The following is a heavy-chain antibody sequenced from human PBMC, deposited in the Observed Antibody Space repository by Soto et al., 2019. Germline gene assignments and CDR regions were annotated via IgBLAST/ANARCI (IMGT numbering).Heavy chain of an antibody. Sequence: GASVKVSCKASGYTFTSYYMHWVRQAPGQGLEWMGIINPSGGSTSYAQKFQGRVTMTRDTSTSTVYMELSSLRSEDTAVYYCASVSTDLASFDYWGQGTLVTVSS. D-gene: IGHD3-3*02. V-gene: IGHV1-46*01. CDR2: INPSGGST. CDR1: GYTFTSYY. J-gene: IGHJ4*02. CDR3: ASVSTDLASFDY.